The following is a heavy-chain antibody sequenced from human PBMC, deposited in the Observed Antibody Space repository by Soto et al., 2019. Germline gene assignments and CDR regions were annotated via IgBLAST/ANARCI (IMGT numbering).Heavy chain of an antibody. J-gene: IGHJ5*02. CDR2: MNPNSGNT. CDR3: ARGPIGRYFDPFDP. V-gene: IGHV1-8*01. CDR1: GYTFTSYD. Sequence: ASVKVSCKASGYTFTSYDINWVRQATGQGLEWMGWMNPNSGNTGYAQKFQGRVTMTRNTSISTAYMELSSLRSEDTAVYYCARGPIGRYFDPFDPWGQGTLVTVSS. D-gene: IGHD3-9*01.